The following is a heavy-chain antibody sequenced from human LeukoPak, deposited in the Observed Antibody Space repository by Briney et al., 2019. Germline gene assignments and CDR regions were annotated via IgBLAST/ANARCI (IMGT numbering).Heavy chain of an antibody. V-gene: IGHV3-21*01. J-gene: IGHJ5*02. Sequence: AGSLRLSCAASRFTFSSYSMSWVRRAPGGGRQGVLCISSSGSYIYYAHSVKGRFTISRDNARNSLYLQMNTLRAEDTAVYSCARAADGGRYNSRGWFDLWGQGTMVTVSS. CDR1: RFTFSSYS. D-gene: IGHD1-1*01. CDR2: ISSSGSYI. CDR3: ARAADGGRYNSRGWFDL.